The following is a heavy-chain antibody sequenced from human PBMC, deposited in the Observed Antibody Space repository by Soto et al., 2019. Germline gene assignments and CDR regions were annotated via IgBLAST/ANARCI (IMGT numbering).Heavy chain of an antibody. V-gene: IGHV3-30*18. J-gene: IGHJ6*02. D-gene: IGHD2-15*01. Sequence: PGGSLRLSCAASGFTFSTYAMSWVRQAPGKGLEWVAVISYDGSSQYYGDSVKGRFTISRDNSKNTLYLQMNSLRAEDTAVYYCAKLAYCSGGTCYGPYGMDVWGQGTTVTVSS. CDR1: GFTFSTYA. CDR3: AKLAYCSGGTCYGPYGMDV. CDR2: ISYDGSSQ.